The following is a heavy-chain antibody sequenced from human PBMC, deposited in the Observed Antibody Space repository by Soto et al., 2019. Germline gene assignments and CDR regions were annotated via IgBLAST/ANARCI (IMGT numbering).Heavy chain of an antibody. CDR2: IYYTGSNNY. D-gene: IGHD6-19*01. CDR3: ARHSSGWYLDR. J-gene: IGHJ4*02. Sequence: QVQLQESGPGLVKPSETLSLTCTISGGSISGYYWAWVRQSPRKGLEWIGYIYYTGSNNYNYNPSTNSRGSMSVDTSKNQFSLKLSSVTAADSAVYYCARHSSGWYLDRWGQGTLVTVSS. V-gene: IGHV4-59*08. CDR1: GGSISGYY.